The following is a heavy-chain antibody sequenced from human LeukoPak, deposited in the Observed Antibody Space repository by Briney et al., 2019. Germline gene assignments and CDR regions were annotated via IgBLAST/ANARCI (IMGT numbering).Heavy chain of an antibody. CDR1: GFTFSSYA. CDR3: AKDPPIVVVPAAIGIDP. V-gene: IGHV3-23*01. J-gene: IGHJ5*02. Sequence: GGSLRLSCAASGFTFSSYAMSWVRQAPGKGLEWVSAISGSGGSTYYADSVKGRFTISRDNYKTTLYLQMNSLRAEDTAVYYCAKDPPIVVVPAAIGIDPWGQGTLVTVSS. CDR2: ISGSGGST. D-gene: IGHD2-2*02.